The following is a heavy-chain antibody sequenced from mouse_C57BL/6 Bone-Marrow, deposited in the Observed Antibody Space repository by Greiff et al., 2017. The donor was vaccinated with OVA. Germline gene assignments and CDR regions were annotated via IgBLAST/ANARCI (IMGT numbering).Heavy chain of an antibody. J-gene: IGHJ1*03. Sequence: EVKLVESGGGLVKPGGSLKLSCAASGFTFSDYGMHWVRQAPEKGLEWVAYISSGSSTIYYADTVKGRFTISRDNAKNTLFLQLSSLRSEDTAMYYCASLHLRWPRYIDVWGTGTTVTVSS. CDR3: ASLHLRWPRYIDV. CDR1: GFTFSDYG. V-gene: IGHV5-17*01. D-gene: IGHD2-1*01. CDR2: ISSGSSTI.